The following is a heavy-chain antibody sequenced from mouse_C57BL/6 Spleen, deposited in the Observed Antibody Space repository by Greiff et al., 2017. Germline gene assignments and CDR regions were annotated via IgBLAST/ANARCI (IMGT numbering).Heavy chain of an antibody. D-gene: IGHD2-2*01. J-gene: IGHJ3*01. CDR1: GYTFTGYW. CDR2: ILPGSGST. CDR3: ASYGYDGSFAY. V-gene: IGHV1-9*01. Sequence: VQLQQSGAELMKPGASVKLSCKATGYTFTGYWIAWVKQRPGHGLEWIGAILPGSGSTNYNEKFKGKVTFTAYTSSNTAYMQLSSLTTEDAAIYYCASYGYDGSFAYWGQGTLVTVSA.